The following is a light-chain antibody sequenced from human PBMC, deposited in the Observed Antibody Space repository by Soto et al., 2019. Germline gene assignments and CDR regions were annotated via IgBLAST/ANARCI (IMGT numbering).Light chain of an antibody. CDR2: NAS. Sequence: EIVLTQSPCTLSLSPGERATLSCRASQSVTNFLAWYQQKPGQSPSLLIYNASHRATGIPARFSGSGSGTDFTLTIRRLEPEDFAVYYCQQRYRWPETFGQGTKVEIK. CDR1: QSVTNF. J-gene: IGKJ1*01. CDR3: QQRYRWPET. V-gene: IGKV3-11*01.